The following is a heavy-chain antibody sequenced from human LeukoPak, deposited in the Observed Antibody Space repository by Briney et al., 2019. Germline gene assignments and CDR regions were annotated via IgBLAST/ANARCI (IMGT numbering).Heavy chain of an antibody. V-gene: IGHV3-23*01. Sequence: PGGSLRLSCAASGFTFSSSAMSWVRQAPGKGLEWVSSISGSGSGGSTYYADSVKGRFTISRDNSKNTLYLQMNSLRAEDTAVYYCAKFGSSNYYYGSGSYLTPYYFDYWGQGTLVTVSS. J-gene: IGHJ4*02. CDR3: AKFGSSNYYYGSGSYLTPYYFDY. D-gene: IGHD3-10*01. CDR1: GFTFSSSA. CDR2: ISGSGSGGST.